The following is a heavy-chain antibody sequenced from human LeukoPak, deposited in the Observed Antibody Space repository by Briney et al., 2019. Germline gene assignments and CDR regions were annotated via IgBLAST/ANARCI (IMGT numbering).Heavy chain of an antibody. CDR2: ISSNGGST. Sequence: GGSLRLSCAASGFTFSSYAMHWVRQAPGKGLEYVSAISSNGGSTYYANSVKGRFTISRDNSKNTLYLQMGSLRAEDMAVYYCARDREQWLGAASRYYYYYMDVWGKGTTVTVSS. J-gene: IGHJ6*03. CDR1: GFTFSSYA. V-gene: IGHV3-64*01. D-gene: IGHD6-19*01. CDR3: ARDREQWLGAASRYYYYYMDV.